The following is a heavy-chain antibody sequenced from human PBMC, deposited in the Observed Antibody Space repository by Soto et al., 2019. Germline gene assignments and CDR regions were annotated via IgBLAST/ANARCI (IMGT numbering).Heavy chain of an antibody. CDR2: INWSGDST. CDR3: ARSSLEYSSSSYGMDV. CDR1: GFNLDDYG. D-gene: IGHD6-6*01. J-gene: IGHJ6*02. V-gene: IGHV3-20*04. Sequence: GGSLRLSCAASGFNLDDYGMTWVRQAPGKGLEWVSGINWSGDSTGYADSVKGRFTISRDNAKSFVYLQMNSLRAEDTAFYYCARSSLEYSSSSYGMDVWGQGTTVTVSS.